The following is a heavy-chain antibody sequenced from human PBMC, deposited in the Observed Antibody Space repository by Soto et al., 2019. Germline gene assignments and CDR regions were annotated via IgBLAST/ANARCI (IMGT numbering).Heavy chain of an antibody. V-gene: IGHV1-46*01. CDR2: FNPRGGTT. Sequence: QVQLLQSGAEVEKPGASVRISCKSSANTFINNYINWVRRAPGQGLEWLGVFNPRGGTTRYAQKFQGRVTMTGDTSTRTVFMELSNLKSEDTAVYYCARVYGLVQYDDFWSGYYDYWGQGTLVIVSS. J-gene: IGHJ4*02. D-gene: IGHD3-3*01. CDR1: ANTFINNY. CDR3: ARVYGLVQYDDFWSGYYDY.